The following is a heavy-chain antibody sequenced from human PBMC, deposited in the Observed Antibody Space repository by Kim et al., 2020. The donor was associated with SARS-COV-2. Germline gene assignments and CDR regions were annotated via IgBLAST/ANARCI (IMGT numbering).Heavy chain of an antibody. CDR3: ARDLVSGDNGVFFDN. CDR2: INPSGGST. Sequence: ASVKVSCKASGYTFTSYYMHWVRQAPGQGLEWMGIINPSGGSTSYAQKFQGRVTMTRDTSTSTVYMELSSLRSEDTAVYYCARDLVSGDNGVFFDNWGQGTLVTVSS. D-gene: IGHD3-10*02. CDR1: GYTFTSYY. J-gene: IGHJ4*02. V-gene: IGHV1-46*01.